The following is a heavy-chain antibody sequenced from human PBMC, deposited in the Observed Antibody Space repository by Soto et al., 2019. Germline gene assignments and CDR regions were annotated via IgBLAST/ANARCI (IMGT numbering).Heavy chain of an antibody. Sequence: PGGSLRLSCAASGFTFSSYSMNWVRQAPGKGLEWVSSISSSSSYIYYADSVKGRFTISRDNAKNSLYLQMNGLRAEDTAVYYCATESPVFDYYYGMDVWGQGTTVTVSS. J-gene: IGHJ6*02. CDR1: GFTFSSYS. CDR2: ISSSSSYI. CDR3: ATESPVFDYYYGMDV. D-gene: IGHD2-8*01. V-gene: IGHV3-21*01.